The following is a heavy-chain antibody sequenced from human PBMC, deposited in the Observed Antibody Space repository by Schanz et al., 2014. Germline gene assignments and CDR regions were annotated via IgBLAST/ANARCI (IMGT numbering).Heavy chain of an antibody. D-gene: IGHD3-10*01. Sequence: EVQLVESGGGLVQPGGSLRLSCAASGFTVSNNYMSWVRQAPGKGLECVSIIYSDGSTYYVDSVKGRFIISRDNSKNTVYLQMNSLRAEDTAVYYCAKDPPRGVRTPIKPTLDYWGQGTRVTVS. CDR3: AKDPPRGVRTPIKPTLDY. J-gene: IGHJ4*02. CDR1: GFTVSNNY. V-gene: IGHV3-66*01. CDR2: IYSDGST.